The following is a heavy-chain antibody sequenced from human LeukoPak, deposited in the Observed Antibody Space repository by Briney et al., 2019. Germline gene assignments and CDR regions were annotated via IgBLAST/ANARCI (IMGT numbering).Heavy chain of an antibody. D-gene: IGHD4/OR15-4a*01. CDR1: GFTFSSYS. Sequence: PGGSLRLSCAASGFTFSSYSMNWVRQAPGKGLEWVSSISSSSNYIYYADSVKGRFTISRDNAKSSLYLQMNSLRAEDTAVYYCARDAEDPRLWWGQGTLVTVSS. CDR3: ARDAEDPRLW. V-gene: IGHV3-21*01. J-gene: IGHJ4*02. CDR2: ISSSSNYI.